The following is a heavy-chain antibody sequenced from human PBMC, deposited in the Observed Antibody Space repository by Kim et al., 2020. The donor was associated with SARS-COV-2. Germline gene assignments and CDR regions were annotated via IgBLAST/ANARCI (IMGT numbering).Heavy chain of an antibody. V-gene: IGHV3-30*01. D-gene: IGHD1-1*01. J-gene: IGHJ6*02. Sequence: ADTVKGRFTISRDNSTNTLYLQRNSLRAEDTAVYSCTRAGTTVGYGMDVWGQGTTVTVSS. CDR3: TRAGTTVGYGMDV.